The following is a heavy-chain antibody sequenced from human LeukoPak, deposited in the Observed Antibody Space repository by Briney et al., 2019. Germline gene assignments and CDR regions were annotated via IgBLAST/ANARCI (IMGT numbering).Heavy chain of an antibody. CDR1: GFTFSDYY. J-gene: IGHJ4*02. CDR2: INHSGST. D-gene: IGHD1-26*01. V-gene: IGHV4-34*01. Sequence: GSLRLSCAASGFTFSDYYMSWIRQPPGKGLEWIGEINHSGSTNYNPSLKSRVTISVDTSKNQFSLKLSSVTAADTAVYYCARSSKVGATADYWGQGTLVTVSS. CDR3: ARSSKVGATADY.